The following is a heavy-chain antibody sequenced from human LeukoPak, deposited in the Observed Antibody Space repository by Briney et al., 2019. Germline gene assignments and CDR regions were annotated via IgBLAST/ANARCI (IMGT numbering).Heavy chain of an antibody. J-gene: IGHJ4*02. CDR2: FDPEDGET. V-gene: IGHV1-24*01. D-gene: IGHD2-2*01. CDR1: GYTLTELS. Sequence: ASVKVSCKVSGYTLTELSMHWVRQAPGKGLEWMGGFDPEDGETIYAQKFQGRVTMTEDTSTDTAYMELSSLRSEDTAVYYCATGPPSQYCSSTSCYYNYFDYWGQGTLVTVPS. CDR3: ATGPPSQYCSSTSCYYNYFDY.